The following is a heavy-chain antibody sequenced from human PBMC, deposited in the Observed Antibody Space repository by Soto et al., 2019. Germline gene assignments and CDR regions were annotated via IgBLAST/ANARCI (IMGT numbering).Heavy chain of an antibody. J-gene: IGHJ4*02. D-gene: IGHD5-12*01. V-gene: IGHV3-53*01. CDR3: ARSPYSGYANFAY. Sequence: GGSLRLSCAASGFTVSSNYMSWVRQAPGKGLEWVSVIYSGGSTYYADSAKGRFTISRDNSKNTLYLQMNSLRAEDTAVYYCARSPYSGYANFAYWGQGXQVTVSS. CDR1: GFTVSSNY. CDR2: IYSGGST.